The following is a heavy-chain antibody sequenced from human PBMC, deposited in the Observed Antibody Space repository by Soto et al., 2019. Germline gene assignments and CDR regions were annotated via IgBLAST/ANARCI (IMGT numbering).Heavy chain of an antibody. CDR2: IYPGDSDT. CDR1: GFSFTNYW. J-gene: IGHJ6*02. CDR3: ARHKTVYNNHYYSNGMDV. Sequence: GESLKISCMGSGFSFTNYWIGWVRQMPGKGLEWMGIIYPGDSDTRYSPSFQGQVTMSADKSISTAYLQWSSLKASDTAIYYWARHKTVYNNHYYSNGMDVWGQGTTVTVSS. D-gene: IGHD4-4*01. V-gene: IGHV5-51*01.